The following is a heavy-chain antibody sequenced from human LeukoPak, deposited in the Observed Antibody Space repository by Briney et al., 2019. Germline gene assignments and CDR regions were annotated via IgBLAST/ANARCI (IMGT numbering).Heavy chain of an antibody. CDR2: ISAYNGNT. Sequence: EASVKVSCKASGYTLTSYGISWVRQAPGQGLEWMGWISAYNGNTNYAQKLQGRVTMTTDTSTSTAYMELRSLRSDDTAVYYCARDDYGGRNWFDPWGQGTLVTVSS. CDR1: GYTLTSYG. D-gene: IGHD4-23*01. V-gene: IGHV1-18*01. J-gene: IGHJ5*02. CDR3: ARDDYGGRNWFDP.